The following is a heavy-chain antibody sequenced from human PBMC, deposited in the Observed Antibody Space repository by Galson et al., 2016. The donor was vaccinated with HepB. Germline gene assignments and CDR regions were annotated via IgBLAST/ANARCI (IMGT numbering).Heavy chain of an antibody. V-gene: IGHV4-39*07. CDR2: VYYRGTT. Sequence: ETLSLTCTVSGGSINNNSFYWGWIRQPPGKGLEWIGNVYYRGTTYYNPSLKRRVTISIDTSKNEFSLSLKSVTAADTAVYYCARVVFGSVLIGHFDPWGQGALVTVSS. CDR3: ARVVFGSVLIGHFDP. D-gene: IGHD3-10*01. J-gene: IGHJ5*02. CDR1: GGSINNNSFY.